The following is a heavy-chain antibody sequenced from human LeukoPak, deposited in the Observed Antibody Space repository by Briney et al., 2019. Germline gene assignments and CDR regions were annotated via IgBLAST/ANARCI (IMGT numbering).Heavy chain of an antibody. J-gene: IGHJ4*02. CDR1: GFTFSSYW. V-gene: IGHV3-7*01. CDR2: IKQDGSEK. Sequence: GGSLRLSCAASGFTFSSYWMSWVRQAPGKGLEWVANIKQDGSEKYFVDSVKGRFTISRDNAKNSLYLQMNSLRAEDTAVYYCASAGIAGGIDYWGQGTLVTVSS. CDR3: ASAGIAGGIDY. D-gene: IGHD6-13*01.